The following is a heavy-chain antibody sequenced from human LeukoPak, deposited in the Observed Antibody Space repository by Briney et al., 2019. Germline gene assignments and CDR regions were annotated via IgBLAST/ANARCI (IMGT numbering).Heavy chain of an antibody. CDR2: ISSSGSTI. CDR1: GFTFSDYY. D-gene: IGHD2-2*02. CDR3: AGDQNDCSSTSCYTGWFDP. Sequence: GGSLRLSCAASGFTFSDYYMSWIRQAPGKGLEWVSYISSSGSTIYYADSVKGRFTISRDNAKNSLYLQMNSLRAEDTAVYYCAGDQNDCSSTSCYTGWFDPWGQGTLVTVSS. J-gene: IGHJ5*02. V-gene: IGHV3-11*04.